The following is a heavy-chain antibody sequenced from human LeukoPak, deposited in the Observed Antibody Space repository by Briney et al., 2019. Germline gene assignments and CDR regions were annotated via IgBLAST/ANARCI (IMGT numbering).Heavy chain of an antibody. Sequence: PSETLSLTCTVSGGSISSGGYYWSWIRQPPGKGLEWIGYIYHSGSTYYNPSLKSRVTISVDRSKNQFSLKLSSVTAADTAVYYCARGPAATHYYYYMDVWGKGTTVTVSS. D-gene: IGHD2-2*01. J-gene: IGHJ6*03. CDR1: GGSISSGGYY. CDR2: IYHSGST. V-gene: IGHV4-30-2*01. CDR3: ARGPAATHYYYYMDV.